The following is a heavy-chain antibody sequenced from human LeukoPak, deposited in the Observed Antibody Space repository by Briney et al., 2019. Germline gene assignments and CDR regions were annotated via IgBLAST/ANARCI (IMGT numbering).Heavy chain of an antibody. J-gene: IGHJ4*02. D-gene: IGHD2-2*01. Sequence: ASVKVSCKASGYTFINYGISWVRQAPGQGLEWMGWISAYNGNTNYAQKFQGRVTMTRDTSTSTVYMELSSLRSEDTAVYYCARDREWDIVVGSTDYWGQGTLVTVSS. V-gene: IGHV1-18*01. CDR3: ARDREWDIVVGSTDY. CDR2: ISAYNGNT. CDR1: GYTFINYG.